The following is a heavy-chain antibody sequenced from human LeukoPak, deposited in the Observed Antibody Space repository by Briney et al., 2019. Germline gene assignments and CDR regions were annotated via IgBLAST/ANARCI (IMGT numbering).Heavy chain of an antibody. CDR3: ARAHCSSTSCYDSGYYYYYGMDV. V-gene: IGHV1-58*01. CDR1: GFTFTSSA. CDR2: IVVGSGNT. D-gene: IGHD2-2*01. Sequence: SVKVSCKASGFTFTSSAVQWVRQARGQRLEWIGWIVVGSGNTNYAQKFQERVTITRDMSTSTAYMELSSLRSEDTAVYYCARAHCSSTSCYDSGYYYYYGMDVWGQGTTVTVSS. J-gene: IGHJ6*02.